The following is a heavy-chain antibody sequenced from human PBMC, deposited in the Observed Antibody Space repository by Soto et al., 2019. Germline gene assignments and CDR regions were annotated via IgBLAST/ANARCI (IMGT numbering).Heavy chain of an antibody. J-gene: IGHJ6*02. CDR1: GYSGSSGYY. Sequence: ESLSLTCAVSGYSGSSGYYWGCIRQPPGKGLEWIGSIYHSGSTYYNPSLKSRVTISVDTSKNQFSLKLSSVTAADTAVYYCAREDIVATRNFFYYYGMDVWGQGTTVTVSS. CDR2: IYHSGST. CDR3: AREDIVATRNFFYYYGMDV. D-gene: IGHD5-12*01. V-gene: IGHV4-38-2*02.